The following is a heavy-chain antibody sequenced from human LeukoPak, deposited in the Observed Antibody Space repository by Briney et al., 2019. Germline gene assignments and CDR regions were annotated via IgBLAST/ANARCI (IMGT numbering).Heavy chain of an antibody. D-gene: IGHD4/OR15-4a*01. J-gene: IGHJ4*02. CDR3: VKRASGASDKHFDY. CDR2: ITAGGGGT. CDR1: GFPFSSSA. V-gene: IGHV3-23*01. Sequence: PGGSLRLSCAAPGFPFSSSAMTWVRQAAGKGLEWVSTITAGGGGTYYADSVKGRFTISRDNSKNTLYLQMNSLRGEDTAVYSCVKRASGASDKHFDYWGQGTLVTVSS.